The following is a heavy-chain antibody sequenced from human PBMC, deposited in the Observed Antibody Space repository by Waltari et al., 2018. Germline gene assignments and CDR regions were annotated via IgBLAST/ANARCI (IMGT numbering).Heavy chain of an antibody. V-gene: IGHV4-39*07. J-gene: IGHJ5*02. D-gene: IGHD2-15*01. Sequence: QLQLQESGPGLVKPSETLSLTCTVSGGSLSSSRYYWGWIRQPPGKGLEWIGSIYYSGSTYYNPSLKSRVTISVDTSKNQFSLKLSSVTAADTAVYYCARSTPKDWFDPWGQGTLVTVSS. CDR3: ARSTPKDWFDP. CDR2: IYYSGST. CDR1: GGSLSSSRYY.